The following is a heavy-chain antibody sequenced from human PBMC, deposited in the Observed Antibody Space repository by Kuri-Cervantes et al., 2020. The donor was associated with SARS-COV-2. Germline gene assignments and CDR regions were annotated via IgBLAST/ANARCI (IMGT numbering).Heavy chain of an antibody. Sequence: GESLKISYAASGFTFSHFAVQWVRQPPGKGLEWVAAISNDGTLAYYADSVKGRFTISRDNSKNTLFLQMNSLRTEDTAVYYCAREGQLRSLEWLLAPFDSWGQGTLVTVS. J-gene: IGHJ4*02. CDR1: GFTFSHFA. CDR2: ISNDGTLA. CDR3: AREGQLRSLEWLLAPFDS. V-gene: IGHV3-30*04. D-gene: IGHD3-3*01.